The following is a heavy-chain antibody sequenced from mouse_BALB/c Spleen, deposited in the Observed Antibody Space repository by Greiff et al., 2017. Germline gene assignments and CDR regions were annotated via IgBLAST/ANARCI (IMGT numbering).Heavy chain of an antibody. V-gene: IGHV5-6-5*01. CDR1: GFTFSSYA. CDR2: ISSGGST. J-gene: IGHJ3*01. CDR3: ARLDYYGSSLFAY. D-gene: IGHD1-1*01. Sequence: EVHLVESGGGLVKPGGSLKLSCAASGFTFSSYAMSWVRQTPEKRLEWVASISSGGSTYYPDSVKGRFTISRDNARNILYLQMSSLRSEDTAMYYCARLDYYGSSLFAYWGQGTLVTVSA.